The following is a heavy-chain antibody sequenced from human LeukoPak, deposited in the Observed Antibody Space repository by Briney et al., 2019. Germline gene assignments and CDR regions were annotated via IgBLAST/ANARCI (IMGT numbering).Heavy chain of an antibody. Sequence: GGSLRLSCAASGFTFSNYDIHWVRQAPGKGLEWVAFIRYDGNNKYYADFVKGRFTISRDNSKNTLYLQMNSLRAEDTALYYCARRDLHKDCDFWGQGTLVTVSS. V-gene: IGHV3-30*02. CDR3: ARRDLHKDCDF. CDR1: GFTFSNYD. CDR2: IRYDGNNK. J-gene: IGHJ4*02. D-gene: IGHD2-15*01.